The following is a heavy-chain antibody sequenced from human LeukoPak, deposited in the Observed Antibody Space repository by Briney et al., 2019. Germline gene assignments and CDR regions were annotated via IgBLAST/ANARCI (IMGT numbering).Heavy chain of an antibody. CDR1: GFTFSSYS. J-gene: IGHJ3*02. Sequence: GGSLRLSCAASGFTFSSYSMNWVRQAPGKGLEWVSSFSSSSSYIYYADSVKGRFTISRDNAKNSLYLQMNSLRAEDTAVYYFARDLSARGSYYVGDAFDIWGQGTMVTVSS. CDR2: FSSSSSYI. D-gene: IGHD1-26*01. V-gene: IGHV3-21*01. CDR3: ARDLSARGSYYVGDAFDI.